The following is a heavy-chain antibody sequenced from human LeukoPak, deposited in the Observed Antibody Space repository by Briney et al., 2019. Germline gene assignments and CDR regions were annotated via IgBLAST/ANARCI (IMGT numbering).Heavy chain of an antibody. V-gene: IGHV3-30-3*01. CDR1: GFTFSSYA. CDR2: ISYDGSNK. D-gene: IGHD3-3*01. J-gene: IGHJ5*02. CDR3: ARDPSGHGVGNPGLIGWFDP. Sequence: GGSLRLSCAASGFTFSSYAMHWVRQAPGKGLEWVAVISYDGSNKYYADSVKGRFTISRDNSKNTLYLQMNSLRAEDTAVYYCARDPSGHGVGNPGLIGWFDPWGQGTLVTVSS.